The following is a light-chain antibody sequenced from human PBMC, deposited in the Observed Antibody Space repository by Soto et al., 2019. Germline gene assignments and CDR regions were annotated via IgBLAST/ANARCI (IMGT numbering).Light chain of an antibody. CDR2: AAS. J-gene: IGKJ4*01. Sequence: DIQLTQSPSFLSASVGDRVTITCRASQGISSYLAWYQQKPGKAPKLLIYAASTLQSGVPSRFSGSESGTEFTLTISSLXXEXXXXXXCQQLNTYPFTFGGGTKVEIK. CDR3: QQLNTYPFT. V-gene: IGKV1-9*01. CDR1: QGISSY.